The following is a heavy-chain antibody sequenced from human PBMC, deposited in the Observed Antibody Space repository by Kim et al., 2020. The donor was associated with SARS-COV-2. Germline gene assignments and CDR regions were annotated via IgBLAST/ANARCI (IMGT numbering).Heavy chain of an antibody. CDR2: IYYSGST. D-gene: IGHD6-19*01. V-gene: IGHV4-59*01. CDR3: ARAEDSSGWYDY. J-gene: IGHJ4*02. Sequence: SETLSLTCTVSGGSISSYYWSWIRQPPGKGLEWIGYIYYSGSTNYNPSLKSRVTISVDTSKNQFSLKLSSVTAADTAVYYCARAEDSSGWYDYWGQGTLV. CDR1: GGSISSYY.